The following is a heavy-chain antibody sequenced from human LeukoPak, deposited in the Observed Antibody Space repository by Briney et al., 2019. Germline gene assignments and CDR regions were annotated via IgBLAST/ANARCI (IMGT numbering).Heavy chain of an antibody. CDR2: IYYSGST. J-gene: IGHJ6*03. Sequence: SETLSLTCTVSGGSISSYYWSWIRQPPGKGLEWIGYIYYSGSTNYNPSLKSRVTISVDTSKNQFSLKLSSVTAADTAVYYRARDHYYDSSGPNYYMDVWGKGTTVTVSS. D-gene: IGHD3-22*01. CDR1: GGSISSYY. V-gene: IGHV4-59*01. CDR3: ARDHYYDSSGPNYYMDV.